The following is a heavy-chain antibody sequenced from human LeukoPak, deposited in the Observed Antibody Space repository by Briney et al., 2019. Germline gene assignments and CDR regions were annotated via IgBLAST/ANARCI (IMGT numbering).Heavy chain of an antibody. D-gene: IGHD2-2*01. CDR2: ISGSGGST. Sequence: GSLRLSCAASGFTFITYAMSWVRQAPGKGLEWVSAISGSGGSTYYADSVRGRFTISRDNSKNTLYLQMNSLRAEDTAVYYCARDRWSSTSYNDYWGQGTLVTVSS. CDR1: GFTFITYA. J-gene: IGHJ4*02. CDR3: ARDRWSSTSYNDY. V-gene: IGHV3-23*01.